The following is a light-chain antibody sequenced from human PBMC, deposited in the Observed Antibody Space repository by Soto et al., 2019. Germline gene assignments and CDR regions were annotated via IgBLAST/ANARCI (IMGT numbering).Light chain of an antibody. J-gene: IGLJ1*01. CDR1: SSDVGGYNY. CDR3: CSYVGRNTYV. V-gene: IGLV2-11*01. CDR2: DVS. Sequence: QSALTQPRSASGSPGQSITISCTGTSSDVGGYNYVSWYQQHPAKAPKLIIFDVSKRPSGVPNRFSGSKSGNMASLTISGLRAEDEADYYCCSYVGRNTYVFGTGTKVTVL.